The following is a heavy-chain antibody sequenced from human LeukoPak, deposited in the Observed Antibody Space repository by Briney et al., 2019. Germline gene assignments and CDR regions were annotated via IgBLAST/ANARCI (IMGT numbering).Heavy chain of an antibody. Sequence: PSQTLSLTCTVSGGSVSSGSYYWSWIRQPAGKGLEWIGRIYTSGSTNYNPSLKSRVTISVDTSKNQFSLKLSSVTAADTAVYYCARGPYSGSYRGAFDIWGQGTMVTVSS. CDR1: GGSVSSGSYY. J-gene: IGHJ3*02. D-gene: IGHD1-26*01. V-gene: IGHV4-61*02. CDR3: ARGPYSGSYRGAFDI. CDR2: IYTSGST.